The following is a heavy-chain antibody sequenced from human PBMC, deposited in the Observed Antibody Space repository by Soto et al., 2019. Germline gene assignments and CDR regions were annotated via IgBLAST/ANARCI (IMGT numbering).Heavy chain of an antibody. J-gene: IGHJ4*02. D-gene: IGHD4-17*01. Sequence: ASVKVSCKASGYTFTGYYMHWVRQAPGQGLEWMGWINPNSGGTNYAQKFQGRVTMTRDTSISTAYMELSRLRSDDTAVYYCARVGGDYGPYYFDYWGQGTLVTVSS. V-gene: IGHV1-2*02. CDR1: GYTFTGYY. CDR2: INPNSGGT. CDR3: ARVGGDYGPYYFDY.